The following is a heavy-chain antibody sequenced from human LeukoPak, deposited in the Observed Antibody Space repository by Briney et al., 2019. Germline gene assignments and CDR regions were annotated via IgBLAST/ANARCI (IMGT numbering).Heavy chain of an antibody. D-gene: IGHD2-21*01. CDR2: INHSGST. V-gene: IGHV4-39*07. J-gene: IGHJ4*02. CDR1: GGSISSGGYY. Sequence: SETLSLTCTVSGGSISSGGYYWSWIRQPPGKGLEWIGEINHSGSTNYNPSLKSRVTISVDTSKNQFSLKLSSVTAADTAVYYCARGRILFTSPLIYWGQGTLVTVSS. CDR3: ARGRILFTSPLIY.